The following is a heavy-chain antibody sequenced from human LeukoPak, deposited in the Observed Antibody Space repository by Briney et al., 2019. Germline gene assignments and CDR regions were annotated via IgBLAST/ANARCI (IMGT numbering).Heavy chain of an antibody. CDR1: GFTFSSYE. CDR3: ARTDTSKSYKGDWYGMDV. J-gene: IGHJ6*02. Sequence: GGSLRLSCAASGFTFSSYEMNWVHQAPGKGLEWVSYISSSGSTIYYADSVKDRFTISRDNAKNSLYLQMNSLRAEDTAVYYCARTDTSKSYKGDWYGMDVWGQGTTVTVSS. D-gene: IGHD3-10*01. CDR2: ISSSGSTI. V-gene: IGHV3-48*03.